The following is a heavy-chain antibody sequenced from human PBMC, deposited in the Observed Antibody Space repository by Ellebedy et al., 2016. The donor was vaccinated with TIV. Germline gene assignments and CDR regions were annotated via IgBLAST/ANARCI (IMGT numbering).Heavy chain of an antibody. CDR3: ARDKSGYDFEDY. CDR1: GYTLTELS. D-gene: IGHD5-12*01. J-gene: IGHJ4*02. Sequence: ASVKVSCKVSGYTLTELSMHWVRQAPGKGLEWMGGFDPEDGETIYAQKFQGRVTMTEDTSTDTAYMELNSLRAEDTAVYYCARDKSGYDFEDYWGQGTLVTVSS. V-gene: IGHV1-24*01. CDR2: FDPEDGET.